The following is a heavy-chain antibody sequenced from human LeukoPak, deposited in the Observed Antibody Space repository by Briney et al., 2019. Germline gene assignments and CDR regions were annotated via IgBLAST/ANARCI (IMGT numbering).Heavy chain of an antibody. Sequence: GGSLRLSCAASGFTFSSYAMSWVRQAPGKPLEWVSGISASGRRTFYADSVKGRFTISRDNSKNTLYLQMNSLRAEDTAVYYCARGPSGYHNTGGQGTLVTVSS. CDR3: ARGPSGYHNT. J-gene: IGHJ4*02. V-gene: IGHV3-23*01. CDR1: GFTFSSYA. CDR2: ISASGRRT. D-gene: IGHD5-12*01.